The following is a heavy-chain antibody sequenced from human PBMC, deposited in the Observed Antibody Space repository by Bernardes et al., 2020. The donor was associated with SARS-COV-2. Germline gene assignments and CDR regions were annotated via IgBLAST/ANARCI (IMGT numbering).Heavy chain of an antibody. D-gene: IGHD4-4*01. J-gene: IGHJ4*02. V-gene: IGHV3-23*01. Sequence: GGSLRLSCAASGFTFSSSVMSWVRQAPGTGLEWVSGISGSGGNTYYADSVKGRFTVSRDNSKNTLYLQMNSLRAEDTAVYYCARLTTVTTRSLDYWGQGTLVTVSS. CDR1: GFTFSSSV. CDR3: ARLTTVTTRSLDY. CDR2: ISGSGGNT.